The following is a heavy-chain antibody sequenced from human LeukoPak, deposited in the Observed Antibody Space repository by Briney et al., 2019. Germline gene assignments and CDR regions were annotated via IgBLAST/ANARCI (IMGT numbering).Heavy chain of an antibody. D-gene: IGHD6-19*01. J-gene: IGHJ5*02. CDR3: ARGYSSLDP. V-gene: IGHV3-23*01. CDR2: ISSTGGST. Sequence: PGGSLRLSCAASGFTFSSYAMSWVRQSPGKGLEWVSGISSTGGSTYYADSVKGRFTISRGNSKNTLYLQMNSLTAEDTAVYYCARGYSSLDPWGQGTLVTVSS. CDR1: GFTFSSYA.